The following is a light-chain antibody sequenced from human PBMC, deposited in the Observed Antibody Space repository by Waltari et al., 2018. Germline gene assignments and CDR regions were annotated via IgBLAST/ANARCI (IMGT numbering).Light chain of an antibody. CDR3: HSRDTTSTRL. CDR1: SLRRFY. Sequence: SSELTQDPAVSVALGQPVRITCQGDSLRRFYASWDQQRPGQAPILVLYGQNNRPSGIPDRFSGYTSGNTASLTITRAQAEDEGDYFCHSRDTTSTRLFGGGTRVTV. CDR2: GQN. J-gene: IGLJ2*01. V-gene: IGLV3-19*01.